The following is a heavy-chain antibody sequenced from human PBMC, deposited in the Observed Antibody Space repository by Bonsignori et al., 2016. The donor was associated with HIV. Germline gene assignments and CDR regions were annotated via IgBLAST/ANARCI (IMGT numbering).Heavy chain of an antibody. CDR3: TSGLYDYVYYYYMDV. V-gene: IGHV3-73*01. J-gene: IGHJ6*03. Sequence: VRQAPGKGLERVGRIRSKPNNYATAYAASVKGRFTISRDDSKNTAYLQMNSLKTEDTAVYYCTSGLYDYVYYYYMDVWGKGTTVTVSS. D-gene: IGHD4-17*01. CDR2: IRSKPNNYAT.